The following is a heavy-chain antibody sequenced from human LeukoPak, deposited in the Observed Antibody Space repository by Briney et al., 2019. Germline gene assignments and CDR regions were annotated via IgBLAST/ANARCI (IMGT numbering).Heavy chain of an antibody. J-gene: IGHJ4*02. CDR3: ASNPQDWEAATPG. CDR1: GFTFSSYA. V-gene: IGHV3-21*01. CDR2: ISSSSSYI. Sequence: GGSLRLSCAASGFTFSSYAMSWVRQAPGKGLEWVSSISSSSSYIYYADSVKGRFTISRDNAKNSLYLQMNSLRAEDTAVYYCASNPQDWEAATPGWGQGTLVTVSS. D-gene: IGHD2-15*01.